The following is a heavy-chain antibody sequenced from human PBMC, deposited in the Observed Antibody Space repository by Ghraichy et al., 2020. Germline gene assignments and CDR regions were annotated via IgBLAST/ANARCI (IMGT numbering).Heavy chain of an antibody. CDR3: ARENHGWSYIRDNCFDP. V-gene: IGHV4-59*12. CDR2: IYYSGST. J-gene: IGHJ5*02. CDR1: GGSISSYY. D-gene: IGHD1-26*01. Sequence: SETLSLTCTVSGGSISSYYWSWIRQPPGKGLEWIGYIYYSGSTNYNPSLKSRVTISVDTSKNQFSLKLSSVTAADTAVYYCARENHGWSYIRDNCFDPWGPGTLVTVS.